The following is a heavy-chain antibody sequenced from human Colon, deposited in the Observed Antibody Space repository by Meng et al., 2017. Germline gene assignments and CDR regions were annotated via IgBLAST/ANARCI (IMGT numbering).Heavy chain of an antibody. J-gene: IGHJ5*01. CDR3: AKSWYDNGGYVRFSDC. Sequence: GESLKISCAASRFSFSVYAMNWVRQAPGKGLEWVSAISGSGDRAYYADSVKGRFTISRDNSKNTLYLQMNSLRGEDTAVYYCAKSWYDNGGYVRFSDCWGQGTLVTVSS. V-gene: IGHV3-23*01. CDR1: RFSFSVYA. CDR2: ISGSGDRA. D-gene: IGHD4-17*01.